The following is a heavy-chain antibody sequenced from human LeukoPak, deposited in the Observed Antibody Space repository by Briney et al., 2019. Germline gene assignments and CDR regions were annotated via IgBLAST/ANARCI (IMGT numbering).Heavy chain of an antibody. CDR3: AKSVYHSGNY. V-gene: IGHV3-23*01. Sequence: GGSLRPSCAAPGFTISTYGMSWVRQAPGKGLEWVSSISGGTTYYADSGKGRFTISRDNSKNTVSLQMNSLRAEDTAVYYCAKSVYHSGNYWGQGTLVTVSS. D-gene: IGHD3-10*01. J-gene: IGHJ4*02. CDR1: GFTISTYG. CDR2: ISGGTT.